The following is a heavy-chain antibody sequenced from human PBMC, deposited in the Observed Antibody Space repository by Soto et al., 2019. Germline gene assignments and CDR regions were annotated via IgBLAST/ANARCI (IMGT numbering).Heavy chain of an antibody. CDR1: GGSFSGYY. CDR2: INHSGST. Sequence: QVQLQQWGAGLLKPSETLSLTCAVYGGSFSGYYWSWIRQPPGKGLEWIGEINHSGSTNYNPSLMRRVTISVDTSKNQFSLKLSSVTAADTAVYYCASRGFHGDYGAYRFEYWGQGTLVTVSS. J-gene: IGHJ4*02. CDR3: ASRGFHGDYGAYRFEY. D-gene: IGHD4-17*01. V-gene: IGHV4-34*01.